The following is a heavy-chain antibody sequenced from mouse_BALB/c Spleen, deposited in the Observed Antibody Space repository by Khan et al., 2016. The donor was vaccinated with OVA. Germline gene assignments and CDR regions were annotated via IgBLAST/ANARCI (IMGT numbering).Heavy chain of an antibody. CDR1: GYSFTAYY. Sequence: EVQLQESGPDLVKTGASVKISCRASGYSFTAYYMNWVRLSHGKSLECIGRINPNTYNINYNQKFKGKAILTVDTSSSTAYMELRSLTSEDSAVYFCARGYDFFASWGQGTLVTVSA. CDR2: INPNTYNI. D-gene: IGHD2-14*01. V-gene: IGHV1-26*01. J-gene: IGHJ3*01. CDR3: ARGYDFFAS.